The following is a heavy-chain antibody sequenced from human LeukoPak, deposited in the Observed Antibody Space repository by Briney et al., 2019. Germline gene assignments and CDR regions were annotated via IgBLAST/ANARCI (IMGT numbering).Heavy chain of an antibody. Sequence: GGSLRLSCAASGFTLSNYWMSWVRQVPGKGLEWVANIKQDGSEKYYVDSVKGRFTISRDNAKNSLDLQMNSLRAEDTAVYYCARTTNPIIMVRGVSFDYWGQGTLVTVSS. J-gene: IGHJ4*02. V-gene: IGHV3-7*04. CDR1: GFTLSNYW. CDR2: IKQDGSEK. D-gene: IGHD3-10*01. CDR3: ARTTNPIIMVRGVSFDY.